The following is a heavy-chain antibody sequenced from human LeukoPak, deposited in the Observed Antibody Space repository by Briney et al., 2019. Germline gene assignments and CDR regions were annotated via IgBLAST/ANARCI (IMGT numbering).Heavy chain of an antibody. V-gene: IGHV3-15*01. Sequence: GGSLRLSCAASGFTFSNAWMSWVRQAPGKGLEWVGRIKSKTDGGTTDYAAPVKGRFTISRDDSKNTLYLQMNSLKTEDTAVYYCTTASYSSSWSLDYYYYYGMDVWGQGTTATVSS. J-gene: IGHJ6*02. CDR3: TTASYSSSWSLDYYYYYGMDV. CDR1: GFTFSNAW. CDR2: IKSKTDGGTT. D-gene: IGHD6-13*01.